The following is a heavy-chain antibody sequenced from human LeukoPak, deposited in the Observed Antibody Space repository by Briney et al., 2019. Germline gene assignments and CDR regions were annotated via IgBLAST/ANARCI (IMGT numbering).Heavy chain of an antibody. Sequence: SETLSLTCTVSGGSISSYYWSWIRLPPGKGLEWIGYIYYSGSTNYNPSLKSRVTISVDTSKNQFSLKLSSVTAADTAVYYCATMNPYGDYVDYWGQGTLVTVSS. CDR1: GGSISSYY. J-gene: IGHJ4*02. CDR2: IYYSGST. D-gene: IGHD4-17*01. CDR3: ATMNPYGDYVDY. V-gene: IGHV4-59*01.